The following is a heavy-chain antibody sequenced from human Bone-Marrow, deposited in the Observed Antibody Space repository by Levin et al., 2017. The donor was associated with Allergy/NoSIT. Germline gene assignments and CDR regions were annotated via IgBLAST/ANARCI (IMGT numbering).Heavy chain of an antibody. D-gene: IGHD2-15*01. CDR3: AREEEVVVAAGAGFVYGGYGMDV. CDR2: ISYDGSNK. CDR1: GFTFSSYA. J-gene: IGHJ6*02. Sequence: GESLKISCAASGFTFSSYAMHWVRQAPGKGLEWEAVISYDGSNKYYADSVKGRFTISRDNSKNTLYLQMNSLRAEDTAVYYCAREEEVVVAAGAGFVYGGYGMDVWGQGTTVTVSS. V-gene: IGHV3-30*04.